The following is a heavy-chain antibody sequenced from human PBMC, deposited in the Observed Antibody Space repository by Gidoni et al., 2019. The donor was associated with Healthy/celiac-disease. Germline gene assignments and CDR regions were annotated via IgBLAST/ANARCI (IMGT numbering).Heavy chain of an antibody. V-gene: IGHV3-15*01. Sequence: EVQLVESGGGLVKPGGYLRLSCAASGFTSSNAWMSWVRQAPGKGLEWVGRIKSKTDGGTTDYAAPVKGRFTISRDDSKNTLYLQMNSLKTEDTAVYYCTTGIEDGIVVSWDYWGQGTLVTVSS. CDR1: GFTSSNAW. CDR3: TTGIEDGIVVSWDY. J-gene: IGHJ4*02. D-gene: IGHD2-15*01. CDR2: IKSKTDGGTT.